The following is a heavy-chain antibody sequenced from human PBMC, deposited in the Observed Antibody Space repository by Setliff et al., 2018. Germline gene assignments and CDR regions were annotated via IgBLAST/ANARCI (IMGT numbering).Heavy chain of an antibody. J-gene: IGHJ4*02. Sequence: PGGSLRLSCVVSGLIVSDIHMTWVRQTPGKGLEWLSVIYNSDSTYYADSVKGRFTISRDNSKNMVFLQVNSLRPEDTAVYYCARDNKRGIGGYWGQGTLVTVSS. D-gene: IGHD1-1*01. CDR2: IYNSDST. V-gene: IGHV3-66*03. CDR1: GLIVSDIH. CDR3: ARDNKRGIGGY.